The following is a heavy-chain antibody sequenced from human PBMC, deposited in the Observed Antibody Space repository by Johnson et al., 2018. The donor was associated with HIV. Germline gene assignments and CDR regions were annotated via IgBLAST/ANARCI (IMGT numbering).Heavy chain of an antibody. Sequence: VQLVESGGSLVKPGGSLRLSCAASGFTFDDYAMHWVRQAPGKGLEWVSVIYPGGTTVPADSVKGRFTISRDNSKNTLSLQMNSLRAGDTAVYYCARELEGDYAFDIWGQGTMVTVSS. CDR1: GFTFDDYA. CDR2: IYPGGTT. D-gene: IGHD3-10*01. V-gene: IGHV3-66*01. CDR3: ARELEGDYAFDI. J-gene: IGHJ3*02.